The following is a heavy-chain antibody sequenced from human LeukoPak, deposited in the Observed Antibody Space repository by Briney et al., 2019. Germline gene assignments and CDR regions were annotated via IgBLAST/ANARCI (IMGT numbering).Heavy chain of an antibody. D-gene: IGHD4-23*01. J-gene: IGHJ1*01. CDR2: IYSGGST. CDR3: ARDQADGNSDAEYFQH. CDR1: GFTVSSNY. Sequence: GGSLRLSCAASGFTVSSNYMSWVRQAPGKGLEWVSVIYSGGSTYYADSVKGRFTISRDNSKNTLYLQMNSLRAEDTAVYYCARDQADGNSDAEYFQHWGQGTLVTVSS. V-gene: IGHV3-66*01.